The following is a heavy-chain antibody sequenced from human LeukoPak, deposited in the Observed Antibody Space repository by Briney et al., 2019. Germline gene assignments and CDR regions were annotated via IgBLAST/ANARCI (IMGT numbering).Heavy chain of an antibody. V-gene: IGHV3-53*01. J-gene: IGHJ4*02. CDR2: LYSSGST. D-gene: IGHD3-10*01. CDR3: ARWGYGSGTYPTYYFDF. Sequence: GGSLRLSCAASGFTVSDSYMNWVRQAPGKGLEWVSVLYSSGSTYYADSVKGRFTHSRDNSKNTLYLQMNPLRAEDTAVYYCARWGYGSGTYPTYYFDFWGQGTLVTVSS. CDR1: GFTVSDSY.